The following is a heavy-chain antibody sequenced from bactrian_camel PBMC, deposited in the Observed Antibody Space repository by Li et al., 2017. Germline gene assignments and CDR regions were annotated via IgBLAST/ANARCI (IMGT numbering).Heavy chain of an antibody. CDR1: ESTYRSIC. Sequence: HVQLVESGGDSVQAGGSLTLSCSASESTYRSICMAWFRQAPGSQRETVATVDSNGVTKVAGSVKGRFTLPKDNAKNTLYLRMDNLKPEDTALYTCAAEDQAPWDMGWICNYNSSDQGTQVTVS. J-gene: IGHJ4*01. CDR2: VDSNGVT. D-gene: IGHD3*01. CDR3: AAEDQAPWDMGWICNYNS. V-gene: IGHV3S53*01.